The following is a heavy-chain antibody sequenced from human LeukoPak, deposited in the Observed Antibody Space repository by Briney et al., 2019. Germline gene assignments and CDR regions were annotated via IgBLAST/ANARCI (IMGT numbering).Heavy chain of an antibody. V-gene: IGHV4-61*01. CDR2: IYYSGST. CDR3: ARVPHRLTNTHEPLYYYYGMDV. D-gene: IGHD3-16*01. J-gene: IGHJ6*04. Sequence: SETLSLTCTVSGGSVSSGSYYWSWILQPPGKGLEWIGYIYYSGSTNYNPSLKSRVTISVDTSKNQFSLKLSSVTAADTAVYYCARVPHRLTNTHEPLYYYYGMDVWGKGTTVTVSS. CDR1: GGSVSSGSYY.